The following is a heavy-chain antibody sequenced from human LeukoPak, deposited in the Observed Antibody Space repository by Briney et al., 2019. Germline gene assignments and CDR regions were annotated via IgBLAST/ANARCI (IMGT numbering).Heavy chain of an antibody. J-gene: IGHJ2*01. D-gene: IGHD3-22*01. CDR2: IKQDGSET. V-gene: IGHV3-7*01. CDR3: ARDRDSRWDFDL. Sequence: GGSLRLSCAASGFTFSGSSMHWVRQAPGKGLEWVASIKQDGSETYYVDSVKGRFTLSRDNAKNSLYLQMNSLRADDTAVYYCARDRDSRWDFDLWGRGTLVTVSS. CDR1: GFTFSGSS.